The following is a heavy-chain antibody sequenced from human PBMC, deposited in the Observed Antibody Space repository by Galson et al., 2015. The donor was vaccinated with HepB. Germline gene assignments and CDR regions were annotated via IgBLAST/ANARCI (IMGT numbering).Heavy chain of an antibody. D-gene: IGHD1-26*01. CDR2: IVVGSGST. Sequence: SVKVSCKASGFTFTSSAMQWVRQARGQRLEWIGWIVVGSGSTNYAQKFQERVTITRDMSTSTAYMELNSLRAEDTAVYYCAKVHYHVLAQSLSGSYLDFDYWGQGTLVTVSS. CDR3: AKVHYHVLAQSLSGSYLDFDY. CDR1: GFTFTSSA. V-gene: IGHV1-58*02. J-gene: IGHJ4*02.